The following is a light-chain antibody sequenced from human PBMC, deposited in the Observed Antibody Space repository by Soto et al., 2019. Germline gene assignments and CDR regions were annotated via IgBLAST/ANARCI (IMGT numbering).Light chain of an antibody. Sequence: EIVMTQSPATLSVSPGERATLSCRASQSVGSNLAWYQQKPGQAPRLLIYGASTRATGITARFSGSGSGTEFHLTISSLQSEDFAIYFCQQYNNWPPDRTFGQGTKVEIK. CDR3: QQYNNWPPDRT. V-gene: IGKV3-15*01. CDR1: QSVGSN. J-gene: IGKJ1*01. CDR2: GAS.